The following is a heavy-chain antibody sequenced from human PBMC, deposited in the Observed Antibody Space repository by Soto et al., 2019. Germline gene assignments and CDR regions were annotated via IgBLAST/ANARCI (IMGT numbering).Heavy chain of an antibody. Sequence: GGSLRLSCAASGFTFSTYSMNWVRQAPGKGLEWVSYISSSSTIYYADSVKGRFTISRDNVQNSLYLQMHSLRAEDTAVYYCARERGSGWTFDYWGQGTLVTSPQ. J-gene: IGHJ4*02. CDR2: ISSSSTI. CDR3: ARERGSGWTFDY. V-gene: IGHV3-48*01. CDR1: GFTFSTYS. D-gene: IGHD6-19*01.